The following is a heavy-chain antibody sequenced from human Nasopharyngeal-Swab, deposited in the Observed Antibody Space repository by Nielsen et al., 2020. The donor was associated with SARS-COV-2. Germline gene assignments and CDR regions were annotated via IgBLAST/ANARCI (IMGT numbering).Heavy chain of an antibody. CDR1: GFTFSSYW. Sequence: GESLKISCAASGFTFSSYWMHWVRQAPGKGLVWVSRINSDGSSTSYADSVKGRFTVSRDNAKNTLYLQMNSLRAEDTAVYYCATIFGVPYWGQGTLVTVSS. CDR3: ATIFGVPY. V-gene: IGHV3-74*01. J-gene: IGHJ4*02. CDR2: INSDGSST. D-gene: IGHD3-3*01.